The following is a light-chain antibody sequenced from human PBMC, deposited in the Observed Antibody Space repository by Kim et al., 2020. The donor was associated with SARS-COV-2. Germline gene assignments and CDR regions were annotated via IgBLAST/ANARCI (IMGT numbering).Light chain of an antibody. Sequence: GQKVTISCSGSSSNIGNNYLSWYQQPPGTAPKLLIYDNNKRPSGIPDRFSGSKSGTSATLGITGLQTGDEADYYCGTWDSSLSAVVFGGGTQLTVL. J-gene: IGLJ2*01. CDR1: SSNIGNNY. V-gene: IGLV1-51*01. CDR3: GTWDSSLSAVV. CDR2: DNN.